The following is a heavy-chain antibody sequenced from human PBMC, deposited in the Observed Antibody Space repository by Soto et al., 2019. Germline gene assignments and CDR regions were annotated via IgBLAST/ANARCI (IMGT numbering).Heavy chain of an antibody. Sequence: GESLKISCKGSGYSFTSYWISWVRQMPGKGLEWMGRIDPSDSYTNYSPSFQGHVTISADKSISTAYLQWSSLKDSDTAMYYCASRSGYCXAGXCYSVYYGXDVWGQGTXVTVXS. D-gene: IGHD2-15*01. J-gene: IGHJ6*02. CDR1: GYSFTSYW. CDR3: ASRSGYCXAGXCYSVYYGXDV. V-gene: IGHV5-10-1*01. CDR2: IDPSDSYT.